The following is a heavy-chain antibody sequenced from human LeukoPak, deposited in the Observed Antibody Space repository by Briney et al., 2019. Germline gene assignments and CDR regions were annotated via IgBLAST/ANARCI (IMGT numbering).Heavy chain of an antibody. CDR2: ISGSGGST. J-gene: IGHJ5*02. Sequence: GGSLGLSCAASGFTFSSYAMSWVRQAPGKGLEWVSAISGSGGSTYYADSVKGRFTISRDNSKNTLYLQMNSLRAEDTAVYYCAKTVGRCSGGSCYPFDPWGQGTLVTVSS. CDR3: AKTVGRCSGGSCYPFDP. V-gene: IGHV3-23*01. D-gene: IGHD2-15*01. CDR1: GFTFSSYA.